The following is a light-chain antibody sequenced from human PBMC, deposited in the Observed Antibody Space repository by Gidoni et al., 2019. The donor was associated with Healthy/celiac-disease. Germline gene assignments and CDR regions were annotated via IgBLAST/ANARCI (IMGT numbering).Light chain of an antibody. CDR1: HCVSSY. J-gene: IGKJ4*01. V-gene: IGKV3-11*01. CDR2: DAS. CDR3: QQRSNWPPFT. Sequence: EIVLTQSPSTLSLSPGERATLSCRASHCVSSYLAWYQQKPGQAPRLLIYDASNRATGIPARFSGSGSGTDFTLTISSLEPEDFAVYYCQQRSNWPPFTFGGGTKVEIK.